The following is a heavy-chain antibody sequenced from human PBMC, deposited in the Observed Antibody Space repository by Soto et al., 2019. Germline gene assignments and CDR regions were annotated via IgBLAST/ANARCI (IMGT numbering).Heavy chain of an antibody. CDR1: GGSISSYY. J-gene: IGHJ6*03. D-gene: IGHD2-15*01. CDR3: ARVGCSGGSCYHSLIYYYYYMDV. Sequence: SETLSLTCTVSGGSISSYYWSWIRQPPGKGLEWIGYIYYSGSTNYNPSLKSRVTISVEPSKNQFSLKLSSVTAADTAVYYCARVGCSGGSCYHSLIYYYYYMDVWGKGTTVTVSS. CDR2: IYYSGST. V-gene: IGHV4-59*01.